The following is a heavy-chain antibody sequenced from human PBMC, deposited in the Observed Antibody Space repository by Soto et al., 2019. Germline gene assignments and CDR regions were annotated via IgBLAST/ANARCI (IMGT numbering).Heavy chain of an antibody. V-gene: IGHV1-69*12. CDR1: GGSLSNFG. D-gene: IGHD3-22*01. Sequence: QVQLVQSGAEVKKPGSSVKVSCTASGGSLSNFGISWVRQAPGQGLEWMGAIIPVFGTPNYAQKFQDRVTINAEESTTTVYMEVRSLTSEDTAVYYCARGDATKIVVTTYYGMDVWGQGTTVTVSS. CDR3: ARGDATKIVVTTYYGMDV. CDR2: IIPVFGTP. J-gene: IGHJ6*02.